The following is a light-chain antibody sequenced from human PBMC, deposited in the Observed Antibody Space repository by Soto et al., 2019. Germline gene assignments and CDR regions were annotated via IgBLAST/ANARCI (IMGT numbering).Light chain of an antibody. CDR2: GAS. V-gene: IGKV3-20*01. CDR1: QSLSSCY. CDR3: QHYVTPPWT. Sequence: EVVLTQSPGTLSLSPGERATLSCRASQSLSSCYLAWYQQKPGQAPRLLIYGASNRATGIPDRFSASGSEADLTLTITSLETEDFPAYYWQHYVTPPWTFGQGAKVDIK. J-gene: IGKJ1*01.